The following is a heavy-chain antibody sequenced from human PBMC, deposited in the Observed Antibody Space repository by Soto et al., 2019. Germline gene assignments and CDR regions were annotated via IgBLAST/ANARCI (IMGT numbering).Heavy chain of an antibody. CDR1: TYTYNTHY. D-gene: IGHD6-19*01. J-gene: IGHJ3*01. Sequence: GASVKVSCKSSTYTYNTHYIHWVRQAPGQGLEWMGWINPNSGGTNYAQRFQGRVTMTRDTSINTAYMELSRLRSDDTAVYYCARDFIAVAGNDGFDFWGQGTLVTVSS. CDR2: INPNSGGT. V-gene: IGHV1-2*02. CDR3: ARDFIAVAGNDGFDF.